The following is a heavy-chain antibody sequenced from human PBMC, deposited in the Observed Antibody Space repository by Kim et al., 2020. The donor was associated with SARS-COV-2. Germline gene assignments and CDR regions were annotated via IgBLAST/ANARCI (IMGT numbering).Heavy chain of an antibody. CDR1: GFTFSSYE. Sequence: GGSLRLSCAASGFTFSSYEMNWVRQAPGKGLEWVSYISISGSTIYYADSVKGRFTISRDNAKNSLYLKMNSLKAEDTAFYYCARDGGGDYYVSRWYGMDVWGHGAPVTVSS. V-gene: IGHV3-48*03. J-gene: IGHJ6*02. D-gene: IGHD3-22*01. CDR2: ISISGSTI. CDR3: ARDGGGDYYVSRWYGMDV.